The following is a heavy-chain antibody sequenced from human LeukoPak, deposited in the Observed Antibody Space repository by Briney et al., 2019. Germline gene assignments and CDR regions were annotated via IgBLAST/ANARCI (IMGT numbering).Heavy chain of an antibody. Sequence: GGSLRLSCAASGFTFSSYAMSWVRQAPGKGLEWVSSISDNRGTTYYAESVKGRFTISRDNPENTPYLQMSSLRVEDTAVYYCAKEDGYSYGFLAYWGQGTLVTVSS. J-gene: IGHJ4*02. CDR3: AKEDGYSYGFLAY. CDR1: GFTFSSYA. V-gene: IGHV3-23*01. D-gene: IGHD5-18*01. CDR2: ISDNRGTT.